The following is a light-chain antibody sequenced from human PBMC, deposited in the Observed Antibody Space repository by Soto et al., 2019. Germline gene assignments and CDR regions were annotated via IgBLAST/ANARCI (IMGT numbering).Light chain of an antibody. V-gene: IGKV3-20*01. CDR1: QSVSSSY. CDR2: GAS. Sequence: EIVLTQSPATLSLSPGERATLSCSASQSVSSSYLAWYQQKTGQAPRLLIYGASSRATSIPARFSGSGAGTEFTLTISSLQPEDFSTYYCQQLNSYPQITFGQGTRREIK. J-gene: IGKJ5*01. CDR3: QQLNSYPQIT.